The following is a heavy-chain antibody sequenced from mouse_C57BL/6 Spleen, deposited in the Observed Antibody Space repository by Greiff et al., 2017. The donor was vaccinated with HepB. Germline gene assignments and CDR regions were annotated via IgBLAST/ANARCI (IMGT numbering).Heavy chain of an antibody. D-gene: IGHD1-1*01. CDR3: TRGYYYGSSHYAMDY. V-gene: IGHV5-9-1*02. J-gene: IGHJ4*01. CDR1: GFTFSSYA. Sequence: EVKVVESGEGLVKPGGSLKLSCAASGFTFSSYAMSWVRQTPEKRLEWVAYISSGGDYIYYADTVKGRFTISRDNARNTLYLQMSSLKSEDTAMYYCTRGYYYGSSHYAMDYWGQGTSVTVSS. CDR2: ISSGGDYI.